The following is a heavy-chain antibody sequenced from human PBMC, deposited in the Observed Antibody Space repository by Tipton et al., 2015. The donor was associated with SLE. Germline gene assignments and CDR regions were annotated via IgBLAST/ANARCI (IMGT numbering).Heavy chain of an antibody. J-gene: IGHJ4*02. CDR2: INHSGST. Sequence: LRISCAVYGGSFSGYYWSWIRQPPGKGLEWIGEINHSGSTNYNPSLKSRVTISVDTSKNQFSLKLSSVTAADTAVYYCAREDDFEGYWGQGTLVTVSS. D-gene: IGHD2-15*01. CDR1: GGSFSGYY. CDR3: AREDDFEGY. V-gene: IGHV4-34*01.